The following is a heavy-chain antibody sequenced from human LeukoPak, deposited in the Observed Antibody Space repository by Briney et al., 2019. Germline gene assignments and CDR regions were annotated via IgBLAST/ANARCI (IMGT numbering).Heavy chain of an antibody. CDR3: APLVTADYTGGRDY. CDR2: CRHQGVSAIT. Sequence: GGSLRLSCTASGFTFSDHDMDWARQAPGRGREGVGRCRHQGVSAITFYVVCVKGRFTISRGDSTNLLSLQISSQKIEDTAVYYCAPLVTADYTGGRDYWGQGSLVTVSS. J-gene: IGHJ4*02. CDR1: GFTFSDHD. V-gene: IGHV3-72*01. D-gene: IGHD3-9*01.